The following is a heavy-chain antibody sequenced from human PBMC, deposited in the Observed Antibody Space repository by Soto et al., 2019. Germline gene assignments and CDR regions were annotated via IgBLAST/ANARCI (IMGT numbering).Heavy chain of an antibody. Sequence: GGSLRLSCAASGFTVSSNYMSWVRQAPGKGLEWVSVIYSGGSTYYADSVKGRFTISRHNSKNTLYLQMNSLRAEDTAVYYCARGNRITNFWSGYSEVSHYYYMDVWGKGTTVTVSS. J-gene: IGHJ6*03. CDR2: IYSGGST. CDR3: ARGNRITNFWSGYSEVSHYYYMDV. V-gene: IGHV3-53*04. D-gene: IGHD3-3*01. CDR1: GFTVSSNY.